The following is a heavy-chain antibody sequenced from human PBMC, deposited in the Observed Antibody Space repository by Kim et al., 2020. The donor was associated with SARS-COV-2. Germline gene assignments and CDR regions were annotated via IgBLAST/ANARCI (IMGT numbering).Heavy chain of an antibody. CDR2: ISTNGKQI. V-gene: IGHV3-33*02. Sequence: GGSLRLSCAVSGFSLSAYGMHWLRQTPGKGLEWVALISTNGKQIDYIDSAKGRFTISRDNSKNTLFLQMDSLRAVDTAVYHCARGKGGSYRDAFDFWGPGTVVTVSS. D-gene: IGHD3-16*02. J-gene: IGHJ3*01. CDR1: GFSLSAYG. CDR3: ARGKGGSYRDAFDF.